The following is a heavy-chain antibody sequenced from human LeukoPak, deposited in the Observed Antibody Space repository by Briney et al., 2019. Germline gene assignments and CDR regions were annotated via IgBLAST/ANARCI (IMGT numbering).Heavy chain of an antibody. CDR1: GFTFSSYA. D-gene: IGHD3-22*01. CDR2: ISGSGGST. J-gene: IGHJ4*02. CDR3: AKGRYYYDSSGHYYFDY. Sequence: GGSLRLSCAASGFTFSSYAMSWVRQAPGKGLEWVSAISGSGGSTYYADSVKGRFTISRDNSKNTLYLQMNSLRAEDTAVYYCAKGRYYYDSSGHYYFDYWGQGTLVTVSS. V-gene: IGHV3-23*01.